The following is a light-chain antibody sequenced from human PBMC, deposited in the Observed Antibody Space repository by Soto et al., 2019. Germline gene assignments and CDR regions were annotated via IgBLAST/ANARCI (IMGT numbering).Light chain of an antibody. CDR2: AAS. CDR1: QGISSS. J-gene: IGKJ1*01. Sequence: DIQRAQSPSSVSASVGDRVTITCRASQGISSSLAWYQQRPGKAPKLLIYAASNLQNEVPSRFSGSGSGTDFTLTISSLQPEDFATYYCQQAKNFPWTFGQGTRVEIK. V-gene: IGKV1-12*01. CDR3: QQAKNFPWT.